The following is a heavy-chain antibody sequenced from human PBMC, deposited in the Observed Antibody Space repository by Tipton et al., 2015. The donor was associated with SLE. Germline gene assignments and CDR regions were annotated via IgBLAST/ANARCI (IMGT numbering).Heavy chain of an antibody. Sequence: TLSLTCPVSDDSFTNTRYYWAWIRQPPGKGLAYIGSISYGGSTYYNRSLESRLTISVDTSKHQFSLNLTSMTAADTALYFCARRARDGWFFDSWGQGLLVTVSS. D-gene: IGHD5-24*01. J-gene: IGHJ4*02. CDR2: ISYGGST. CDR1: DDSFTNTRYY. V-gene: IGHV4-39*07. CDR3: ARRARDGWFFDS.